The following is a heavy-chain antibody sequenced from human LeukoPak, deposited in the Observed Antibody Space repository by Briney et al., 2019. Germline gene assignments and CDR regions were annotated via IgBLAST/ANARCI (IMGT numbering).Heavy chain of an antibody. CDR2: IYNSGST. J-gene: IGHJ4*02. CDR3: ARARYYGSGSYNDY. Sequence: PSETLSLTCTVSGGSISSYYWSWIRQPPGKGLEWIGYIYNSGSTNYNPSLKSRVTMSVDTSKNQFSLKLSSVTAADTAVYYCARARYYGSGSYNDYWGQGTLVTVSS. D-gene: IGHD3-10*01. CDR1: GGSISSYY. V-gene: IGHV4-59*12.